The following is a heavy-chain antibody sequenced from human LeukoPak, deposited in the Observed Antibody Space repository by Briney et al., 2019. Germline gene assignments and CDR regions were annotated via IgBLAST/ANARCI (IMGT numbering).Heavy chain of an antibody. J-gene: IGHJ4*02. D-gene: IGHD4-17*01. V-gene: IGHV3-48*03. CDR1: EFTFSSYA. Sequence: PGGSLRLSCATSEFTFSSYAMNWVRQAPGKGLEWVLYIGTSGTTIYYADSVKGRFTISRDNAKNSLYLQMNSLRAEDTAVYYCASQRSYGDYKEWGQGTLVTVSS. CDR2: IGTSGTTI. CDR3: ASQRSYGDYKE.